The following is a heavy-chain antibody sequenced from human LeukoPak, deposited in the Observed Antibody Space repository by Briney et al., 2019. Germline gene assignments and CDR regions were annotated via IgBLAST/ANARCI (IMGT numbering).Heavy chain of an antibody. V-gene: IGHV3-23*01. CDR3: AKGAGQWLVPSEYFQY. CDR1: GFTYSNYA. J-gene: IGHJ1*01. CDR2: ISSGGHST. D-gene: IGHD6-19*01. Sequence: GGSLRLSCAASGFTYSNYAMTWVRQAPGKGLEWVSSISSGGHSTYYAGSVKGRFTISRDNSKNTLYLQKNSLRAEDTAVYYCAKGAGQWLVPSEYFQYWGQAIVVTVSS.